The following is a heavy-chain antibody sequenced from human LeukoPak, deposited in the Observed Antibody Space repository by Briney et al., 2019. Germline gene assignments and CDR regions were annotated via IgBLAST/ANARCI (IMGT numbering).Heavy chain of an antibody. CDR1: GFAFNNYV. CDR3: AKDSTVSGSYYGMDV. Sequence: PGGSLRLSCAASGFAFNNYVMTWVRQAPGKGLEWVSSICDGGGSTYYTDSVKGRFTISRDNSKNTLYLQMNSLRAEDTALYYCAKDSTVSGSYYGMDVWGQGTTVTVSS. CDR2: ICDGGGST. J-gene: IGHJ6*02. D-gene: IGHD3-3*01. V-gene: IGHV3-23*01.